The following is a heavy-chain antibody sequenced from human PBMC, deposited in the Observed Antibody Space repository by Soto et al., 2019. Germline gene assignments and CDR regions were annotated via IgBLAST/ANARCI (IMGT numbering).Heavy chain of an antibody. Sequence: GGSLRLSCAASGFTFSNYARTWVRQAPGKGLEWVSALSGSGVSTYYADSVMGRFTISRDNSKNTVYLQMNSLRAEDTAVYYYAKIESRFYYDSTGYYPFDYWGQGTLVTVSS. CDR3: AKIESRFYYDSTGYYPFDY. CDR2: LSGSGVST. J-gene: IGHJ4*02. CDR1: GFTFSNYA. V-gene: IGHV3-23*01. D-gene: IGHD3-22*01.